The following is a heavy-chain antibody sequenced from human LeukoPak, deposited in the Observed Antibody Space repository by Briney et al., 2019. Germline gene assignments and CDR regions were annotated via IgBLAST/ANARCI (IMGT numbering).Heavy chain of an antibody. V-gene: IGHV3-74*01. D-gene: IGHD2-15*01. Sequence: GGSLRLSCAASGFTFSSYYMHWVRQVPGKGLVWVSRINGDESSTTYADSVKGRFTISRDNAKNTLYLQMNTLRAEDTAVYYCARVRDCGGGSCFSYLDYWGQGILVTVSS. J-gene: IGHJ4*02. CDR2: INGDESST. CDR1: GFTFSSYY. CDR3: ARVRDCGGGSCFSYLDY.